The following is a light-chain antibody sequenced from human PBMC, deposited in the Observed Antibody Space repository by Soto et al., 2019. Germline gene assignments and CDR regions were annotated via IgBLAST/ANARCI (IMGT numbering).Light chain of an antibody. Sequence: QSVLTQPASVSGSPGQSITISCTGTSSDVGGYNYVSWYQQHPGKAPKLMIYDVSNRPSGVSNRFSGSKSGNTASLTISGLQAEDEADYYCSSYTSSSWKVLGTGTKVTVL. J-gene: IGLJ1*01. V-gene: IGLV2-14*01. CDR2: DVS. CDR1: SSDVGGYNY. CDR3: SSYTSSSWKV.